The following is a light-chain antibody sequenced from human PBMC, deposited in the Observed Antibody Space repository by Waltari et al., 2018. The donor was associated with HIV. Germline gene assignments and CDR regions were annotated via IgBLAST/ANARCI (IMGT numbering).Light chain of an antibody. V-gene: IGKV3-15*01. Sequence: EIVMTQSPATLSVSPGERATRSCRASQSVSSTLAWYQQKPGQAPRLLIYGASTRATGIPARFSGSGSGTEFTLTISSLQSEDFAVYYCQQYNNWPYTFGQGTKLEIK. CDR3: QQYNNWPYT. CDR1: QSVSST. J-gene: IGKJ2*01. CDR2: GAS.